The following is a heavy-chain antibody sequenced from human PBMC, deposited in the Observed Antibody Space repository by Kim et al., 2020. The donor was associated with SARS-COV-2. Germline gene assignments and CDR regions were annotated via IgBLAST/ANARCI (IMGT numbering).Heavy chain of an antibody. D-gene: IGHD3-16*01. CDR3: AKLRAGSHVSYYY. J-gene: IGHJ6*01. V-gene: IGHV3-23*01. Sequence: GGSLRLSCAASGFTFSSYAMSWVRQAPGKGLEWVSSITGNGSTTYSAASVKGLSTISSDNSNNPLYLQMNILTADDTAVYYCAKLRAGSHVSYYY. CDR2: ITGNGSTT. CDR1: GFTFSSYA.